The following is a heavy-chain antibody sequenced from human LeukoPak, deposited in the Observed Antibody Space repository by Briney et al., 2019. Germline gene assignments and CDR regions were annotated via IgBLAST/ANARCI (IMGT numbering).Heavy chain of an antibody. CDR3: AKRGVVIRVILVGFHKEAYYFDS. D-gene: IGHD3-22*01. Sequence: GGSLRLSCAASGFTFSSYSMNWVRQAPGKGLEWVSSISSSSSYIYYADSVKGRSTISRDNPKNTLYLQMNNLRADDTAVYFCAKRGVVIRVILVGFHKEAYYFDSWGQGALVTVSS. V-gene: IGHV3-21*04. CDR1: GFTFSSYS. J-gene: IGHJ4*02. CDR2: ISSSSSYI.